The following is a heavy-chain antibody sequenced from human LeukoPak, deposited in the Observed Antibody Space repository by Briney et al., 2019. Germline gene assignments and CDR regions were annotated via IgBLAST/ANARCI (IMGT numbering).Heavy chain of an antibody. V-gene: IGHV3-21*01. D-gene: IGHD3-10*01. CDR1: GFTFSSYS. CDR2: ISSSSSYM. CDR3: ARGLRITMIRGDAFDI. Sequence: MSGGSLRLSCAASGFTFSSYSMNWVRQAPGKGLEWVSSISSSSSYMYYGDSVKGRFTISRDNAKNSLYLQMNSLRAEDTAVYYCARGLRITMIRGDAFDIWGQGTLVTVSS. J-gene: IGHJ3*02.